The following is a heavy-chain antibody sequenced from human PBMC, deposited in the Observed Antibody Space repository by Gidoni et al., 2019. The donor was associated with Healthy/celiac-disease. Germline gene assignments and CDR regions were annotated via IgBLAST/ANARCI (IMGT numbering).Heavy chain of an antibody. CDR3: ARGGAYGDYAVDY. Sequence: QVQLQESGPGLVKPSETLSLTCTVSGYSISSGYYWGWIRQPPGEGLEWIGSIYHSGSTYYNPSLKSRVTISVDTSKNQFSLKLSSVTAADTAVYYCARGGAYGDYAVDYWGQGTLVTVSS. CDR2: IYHSGST. CDR1: GYSISSGYY. D-gene: IGHD4-17*01. J-gene: IGHJ4*02. V-gene: IGHV4-38-2*02.